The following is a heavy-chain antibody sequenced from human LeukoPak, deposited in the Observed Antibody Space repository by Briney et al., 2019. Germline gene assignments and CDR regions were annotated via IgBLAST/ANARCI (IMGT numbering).Heavy chain of an antibody. CDR3: ARDGGYCISTSCHEAGYYGMDV. CDR2: INPNSGGT. V-gene: IGHV1-2*02. CDR1: GYTFTGYY. D-gene: IGHD2-2*01. Sequence: ASVKVSCKASGYTFTGYYMHWVRQAPGQGLEWMGWINPNSGGTNYAQKFQGRVTMTRDTSISTAYMELSRLRSDDTAVYYCARDGGYCISTSCHEAGYYGMDVWGQGTTVTVSS. J-gene: IGHJ6*02.